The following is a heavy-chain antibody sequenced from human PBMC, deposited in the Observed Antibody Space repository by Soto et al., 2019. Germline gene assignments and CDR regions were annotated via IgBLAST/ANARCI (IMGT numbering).Heavy chain of an antibody. CDR3: ARDGGRGWDLDN. CDR1: GFTFSVYY. V-gene: IGHV3-11*01. CDR2: ISGSGKTI. D-gene: IGHD6-19*01. J-gene: IGHJ4*02. Sequence: QVQLVESGGGLVRPGGSLRLSCAASGFTFSVYYMSWIRQAPGKGLEGVSHISGSGKTIYYADSVKGRFSISRDNAEKSLYLQMNSLRGEDTAVYYCARDGGRGWDLDNWGQGTLVTVSS.